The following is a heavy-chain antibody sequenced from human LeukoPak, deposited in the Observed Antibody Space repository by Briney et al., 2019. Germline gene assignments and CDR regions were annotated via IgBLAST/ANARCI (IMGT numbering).Heavy chain of an antibody. CDR1: GFTFSSYA. CDR2: ISYDGSNK. CDR3: ARDRVTNWFDY. V-gene: IGHV3-30-3*01. J-gene: IGHJ4*02. D-gene: IGHD1-1*01. Sequence: PGGSLRLSCAASGFTFSSYAMHWVRQAPGKGLEWVAVISYDGSNKYYADSVKGRFTISRDNSKNTLYLQMNSLRAEDTAVYYCARDRVTNWFDYWGQGTLVTVSS.